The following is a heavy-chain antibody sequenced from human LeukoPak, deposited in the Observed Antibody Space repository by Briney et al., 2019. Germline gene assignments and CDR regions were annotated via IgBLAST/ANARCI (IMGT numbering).Heavy chain of an antibody. CDR2: ISAYNGNT. J-gene: IGHJ4*02. D-gene: IGHD6-19*01. Sequence: ASVKVSCKASGYTFTSYGISWVRQAPGQGLEWMGWISAYNGNTNNAQKLQGRVTMTTDTSTSTAYMELRSLRSDDMAVYYCARVPYSSGYYDYWGQGTLVTVSS. CDR3: ARVPYSSGYYDY. V-gene: IGHV1-18*03. CDR1: GYTFTSYG.